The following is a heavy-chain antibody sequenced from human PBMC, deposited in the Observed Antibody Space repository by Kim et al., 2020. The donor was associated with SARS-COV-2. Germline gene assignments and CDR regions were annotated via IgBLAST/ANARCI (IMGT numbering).Heavy chain of an antibody. CDR3: AKGVTNSGIDY. CDR1: GFTFSTSP. V-gene: IGHV3-23*01. Sequence: GGSLRLSCAATGFTFSTSPMGWVRQAPGKGLEWVSRISWDGKKTYYADSVKGRVTMSSDKSKNTVYLHMNRLRVEDTAVYYCAKGVTNSGIDYWGQGAQV. J-gene: IGHJ4*02. D-gene: IGHD4-17*01. CDR2: ISWDGKKT.